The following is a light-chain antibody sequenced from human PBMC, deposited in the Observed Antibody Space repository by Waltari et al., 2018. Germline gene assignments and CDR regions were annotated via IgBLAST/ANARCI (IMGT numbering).Light chain of an antibody. CDR3: SSYAGHNTWI. CDR2: EVT. Sequence: QSALTQPASVSGSPGQSITISCTGTSSDVATYDLVSWFQQHPGKAPKLIIYEVTKRPSGISDRFSGFKSDNTASLTISGLRAEDDTDYYCSSYAGHNTWIFGGGTKLTVL. V-gene: IGLV2-23*02. J-gene: IGLJ2*01. CDR1: SSDVATYDL.